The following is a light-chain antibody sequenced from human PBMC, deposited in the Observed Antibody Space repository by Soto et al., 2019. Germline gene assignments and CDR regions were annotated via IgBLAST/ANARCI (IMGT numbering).Light chain of an antibody. CDR1: QNINKR. J-gene: IGKJ1*01. V-gene: IGKV1-5*01. Sequence: DIQMTQSPFTLSASVGDRVTITCRASQNINKRLAWRQQKPGKAPKVLIYDASNLKSGVPSRFSGGGSGTEFILTISSLQPDDFATYYCQQYYNYPWTFGQGTKVEIK. CDR2: DAS. CDR3: QQYYNYPWT.